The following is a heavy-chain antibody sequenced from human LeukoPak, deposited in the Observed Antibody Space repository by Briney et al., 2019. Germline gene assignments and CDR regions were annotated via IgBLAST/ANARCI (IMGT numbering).Heavy chain of an antibody. D-gene: IGHD1-26*01. J-gene: IGHJ5*02. Sequence: SQTLSLTFTVSGGSVTSVDYYWGWIRQPPGKGLEWIGYVYYSGSPYYNPSLKSRVTISVDTSKNQFSLNLTSVTAADTAVYYCVRDGQGAWGQGSPVTVSS. CDR1: GGSVTSVDYY. V-gene: IGHV4-30-4*08. CDR2: VYYSGSP. CDR3: VRDGQGA.